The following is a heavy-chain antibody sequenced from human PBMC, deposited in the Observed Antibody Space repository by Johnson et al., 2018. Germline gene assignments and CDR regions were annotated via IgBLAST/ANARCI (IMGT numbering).Heavy chain of an antibody. D-gene: IGHD3-10*01. J-gene: IGHJ6*02. V-gene: IGHV3-74*01. Sequence: EVQLLESGGGLVEPGGSLRLSCAASGFTFSSYWMHWVRQAPGKGLEWVSRIKGDGSSTAYADSVKCRFTISRDNAKNTVYLQMNSLRGEDTAVYYWARGISGEYATDVWGQGTTVTVSS. CDR1: GFTFSSYW. CDR2: IKGDGSST. CDR3: ARGISGEYATDV.